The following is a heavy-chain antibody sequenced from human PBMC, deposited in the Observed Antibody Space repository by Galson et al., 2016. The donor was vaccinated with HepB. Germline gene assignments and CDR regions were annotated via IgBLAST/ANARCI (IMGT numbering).Heavy chain of an antibody. D-gene: IGHD3-10*01. CDR1: GFTFNRFA. CDR3: VKATTVRGANFDS. V-gene: IGHV3-23*01. J-gene: IGHJ4*02. Sequence: SLRLSCAASGFTFNRFAMHWVRQAPGKGLEWVSFISGSGGNTNIADFVEGRFTLSRDNSQDTLSLVMNSLRVDDTAGYYCVKATTVRGANFDSWGQGALVTGSP. CDR2: ISGSGGNT.